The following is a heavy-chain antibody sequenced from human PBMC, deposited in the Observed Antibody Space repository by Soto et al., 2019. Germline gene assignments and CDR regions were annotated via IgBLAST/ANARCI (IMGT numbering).Heavy chain of an antibody. CDR2: IYYSGT. CDR3: ALGGFNYGRPFDF. D-gene: IGHD5-18*01. J-gene: IGHJ4*01. Sequence: SETLSLTCTVSGASSSNYHWNWIRQPPGKGLEWIGYIYYSGTYYNPSLTSRVSMSLDTSKPQFSLNLKSVNTSDTAVYFCALGGFNYGRPFDFWGHGTQVTVSS. CDR1: GASSSNYH. V-gene: IGHV4-59*01.